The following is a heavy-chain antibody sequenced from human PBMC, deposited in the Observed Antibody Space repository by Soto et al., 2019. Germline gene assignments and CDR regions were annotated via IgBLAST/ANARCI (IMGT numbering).Heavy chain of an antibody. CDR2: INPSGGST. V-gene: IGHV1-46*03. D-gene: IGHD3-10*01. CDR3: ARVYGSGSPNYYYYGMDV. Sequence: ASVKVSCKASGYTFTSYYMHWVRQAPGQGLEWMGIINPSGGSTSYSQKFQGRVTMTRDTSTSTVYMELSSLRSEDTAVYYCARVYGSGSPNYYYYGMDVWAKGPRSPSP. J-gene: IGHJ6*02. CDR1: GYTFTSYY.